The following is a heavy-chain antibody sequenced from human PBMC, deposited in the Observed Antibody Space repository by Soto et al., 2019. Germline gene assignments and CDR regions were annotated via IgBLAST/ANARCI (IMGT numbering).Heavy chain of an antibody. CDR3: ARQLPPYDILTDNAFDI. CDR1: GGSISSGGYS. Sequence: SETLSLTCAVSGGSISSGGYSWSWIRQPPGKGLEWIGYIYHSGSTYYNPSLKSRVTISVDTSKNQFSLKLSSVTAADTAVYYCARQLPPYDILTDNAFDIWGQGTMVTV. J-gene: IGHJ3*02. CDR2: IYHSGST. D-gene: IGHD3-9*01. V-gene: IGHV4-30-2*01.